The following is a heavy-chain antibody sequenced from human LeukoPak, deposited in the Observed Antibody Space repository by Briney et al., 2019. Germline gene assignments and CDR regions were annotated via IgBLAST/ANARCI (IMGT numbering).Heavy chain of an antibody. CDR2: IYYSGST. V-gene: IGHV4-39*01. CDR1: GGSISSSSYY. CDR3: ARLDYGDESYFDY. J-gene: IGHJ4*02. Sequence: PSETLSLTCTVSGGSISSSSYYWGWIRQPPGKGLEWIGSIYYSGSTYYNPSLKSRVTISVDTSKYQLSLKLSSVTAADTAVYYCARLDYGDESYFDYWGQGTLVTVSS. D-gene: IGHD4-17*01.